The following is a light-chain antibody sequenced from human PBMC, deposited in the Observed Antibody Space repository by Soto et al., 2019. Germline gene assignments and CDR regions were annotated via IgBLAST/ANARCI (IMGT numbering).Light chain of an antibody. Sequence: DIQMTQSPSTLSASVGDRVTITCRASQSISSWLAWYQQKPGKAPKLLIYKASSLESGVPSRFSGSGSGTEFTLTISSLQPDDFATYYCQQYNSYSGTFGPGTKVHIK. CDR3: QQYNSYSGT. CDR2: KAS. J-gene: IGKJ3*01. CDR1: QSISSW. V-gene: IGKV1-5*03.